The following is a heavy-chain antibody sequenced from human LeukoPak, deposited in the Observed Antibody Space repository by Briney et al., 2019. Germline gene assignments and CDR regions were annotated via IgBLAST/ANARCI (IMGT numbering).Heavy chain of an antibody. J-gene: IGHJ4*02. CDR3: ARSGYSYGFDY. V-gene: IGHV4-59*01. CDR1: GGSISSYY. D-gene: IGHD5-18*01. Sequence: SETLSLTCTVSGGSISSYYWSWIRQPPGKGLEWIGYIYYSGSTNYNPSLKSRVTISVDTSKNQFSLRLSSVTAADTAVYYCARSGYSYGFDYWGQGTLVTVSS. CDR2: IYYSGST.